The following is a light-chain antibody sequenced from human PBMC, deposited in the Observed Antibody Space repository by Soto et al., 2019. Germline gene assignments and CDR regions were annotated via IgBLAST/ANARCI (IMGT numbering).Light chain of an antibody. V-gene: IGLV2-14*01. CDR1: SSDVGGYNY. Sequence: QSALTQPASVSGSPGQSITISCTGTSSDVGGYNYVSWYQQHPGKAPKLMIYDVTNRPSGVSNRFSGSKSGNTASLTISGLQAEDEADYYCRSYKSNRDVLFGGGTKLTVI. CDR2: DVT. CDR3: RSYKSNRDVL. J-gene: IGLJ2*01.